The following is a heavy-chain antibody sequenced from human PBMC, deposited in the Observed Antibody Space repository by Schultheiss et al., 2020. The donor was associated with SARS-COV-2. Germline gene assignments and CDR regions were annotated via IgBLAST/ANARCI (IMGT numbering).Heavy chain of an antibody. V-gene: IGHV4-59*12. D-gene: IGHD5-24*01. Sequence: SETLSLTCTVSGGSISSYFWTWVRQPPGKGLEWIGYIFYSGSATYNPSLKSRVTISVDTSKNQFSLKLSSVTAADTAVYYCARDGGVMATITRSYWYFDLWGRGTLVTVSS. CDR2: IFYSGSA. CDR1: GGSISSYF. CDR3: ARDGGVMATITRSYWYFDL. J-gene: IGHJ2*01.